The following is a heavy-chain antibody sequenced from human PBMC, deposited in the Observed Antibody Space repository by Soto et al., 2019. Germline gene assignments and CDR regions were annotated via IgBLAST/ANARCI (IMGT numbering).Heavy chain of an antibody. CDR2: ISGNARNT. Sequence: EVQLLESGGGSVQPGGSLRLSCAASGFTFSSYAMSWVRQAPGKGLEWVSAISGNARNTYYADSVKGRFTISRDNSKNTRYLQMNSLRAEDTAVYYCAKVPRYCSGGSCFGGYFDHWGQGTLVTVSS. J-gene: IGHJ4*02. V-gene: IGHV3-23*01. CDR1: GFTFSSYA. D-gene: IGHD2-15*01. CDR3: AKVPRYCSGGSCFGGYFDH.